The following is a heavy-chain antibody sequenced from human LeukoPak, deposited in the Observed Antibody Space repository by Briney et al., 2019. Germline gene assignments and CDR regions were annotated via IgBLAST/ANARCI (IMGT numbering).Heavy chain of an antibody. V-gene: IGHV4-39*01. Sequence: SETLSLTCTVSGGSVSSSNYCWGWIRQPPGKQLEWIGSIDYSGSPLYNPSLKSRVTISVDTSKNQFSLKLSSVTTADTAVYYCARPLDCNYGGTALDIWGQGTMVTVSS. CDR1: GGSVSSSNYC. J-gene: IGHJ3*02. CDR2: IDYSGSP. CDR3: ARPLDCNYGGTALDI. D-gene: IGHD4-23*01.